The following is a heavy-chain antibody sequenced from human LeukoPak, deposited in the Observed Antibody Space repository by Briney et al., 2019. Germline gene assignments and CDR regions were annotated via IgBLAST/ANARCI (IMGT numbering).Heavy chain of an antibody. V-gene: IGHV4-30-4*07. D-gene: IGHD3-22*01. CDR1: AGSISIGSYY. CDR2: IYYRGST. CDR3: ARYESSGVDAFDI. J-gene: IGHJ3*02. Sequence: SHSLSLTCTVSAGSISIGSYYSGWLRERPGKGLEWIVYIYYRGSTYHNPSLKSRVTISVDTSTNKFSLKLSSVTAADTAVYYCARYESSGVDAFDIWGHGTMVTVSS.